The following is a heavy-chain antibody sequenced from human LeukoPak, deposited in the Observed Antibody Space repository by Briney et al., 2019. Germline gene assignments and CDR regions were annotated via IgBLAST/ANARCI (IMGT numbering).Heavy chain of an antibody. CDR2: ISYDGSNK. Sequence: PGRSLRLSCAASGFTFSSYAMHWVRQAPGKGLEWVAVISYDGSNKYYADSVKSRFTISRDNSKNTLYLQMNSLRAEDTAVYYCASGGDIVVVPATMAWFFSGYFDYWGQGTLVTVSS. D-gene: IGHD2-2*01. CDR3: ASGGDIVVVPATMAWFFSGYFDY. J-gene: IGHJ4*02. V-gene: IGHV3-30*04. CDR1: GFTFSSYA.